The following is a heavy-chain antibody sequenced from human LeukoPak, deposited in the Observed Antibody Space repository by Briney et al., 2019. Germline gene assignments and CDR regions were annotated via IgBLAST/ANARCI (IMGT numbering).Heavy chain of an antibody. CDR2: INSDGRNK. D-gene: IGHD5-18*01. CDR3: ARREYNNGYVF. V-gene: IGHV3-23*01. Sequence: PGGSLRLSCAASGFTFGSYAMSWVRQAPGKGLEWVSAINSDGRNKYYADSVKGRFTISRDNSKNTLFLQVNSLRAEDTAVYYCARREYNNGYVFGGPGTLVTVSS. J-gene: IGHJ4*02. CDR1: GFTFGSYA.